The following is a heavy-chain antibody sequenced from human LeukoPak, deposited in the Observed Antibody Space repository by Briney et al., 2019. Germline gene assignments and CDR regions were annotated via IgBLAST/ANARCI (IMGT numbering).Heavy chain of an antibody. Sequence: KAGGSLRLSCAASGLTFSTYSMNWVRQAPGKGLERVSSISSSSSYIYYADSVKGRFTISRDNAKNSLYLQMNSLRAEDTAVYYCARFALKTPPTDWGQGTLVTVSS. J-gene: IGHJ4*02. CDR1: GLTFSTYS. CDR2: ISSSSSYI. V-gene: IGHV3-21*01. CDR3: ARFALKTPPTD.